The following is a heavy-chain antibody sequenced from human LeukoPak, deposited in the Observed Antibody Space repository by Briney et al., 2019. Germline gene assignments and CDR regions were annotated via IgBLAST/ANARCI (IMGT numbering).Heavy chain of an antibody. D-gene: IGHD1-26*01. V-gene: IGHV3-21*04. CDR2: IKHSDNYK. Sequence: LRFSCQARKFALKGNTIDLVGHATVKKLERVSSIKHSDNYKYYADSVAGRFTISTDDANSSLYLQMNSLRAEDTAIYYYARSRSRAMNDQNFLYWGQGSRVTVSS. J-gene: IGHJ4*02. CDR1: KFALKGNT. CDR3: ARSRSRAMNDQNFLY.